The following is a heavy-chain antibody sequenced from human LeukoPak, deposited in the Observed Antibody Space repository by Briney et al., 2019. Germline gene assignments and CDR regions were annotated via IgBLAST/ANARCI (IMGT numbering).Heavy chain of an antibody. CDR3: ARGYDSSGYWYYFDY. D-gene: IGHD3-22*01. Sequence: ASVKVSCKASGYTFTSYAMHWVRQAPGQRLEWMGWINAGNGNTKYSQKFQGRVTITRDTSASTAYMELSSLRSEDTAVYYCARGYDSSGYWYYFDYWGQGTLVTVSS. J-gene: IGHJ4*02. CDR1: GYTFTSYA. CDR2: INAGNGNT. V-gene: IGHV1-3*01.